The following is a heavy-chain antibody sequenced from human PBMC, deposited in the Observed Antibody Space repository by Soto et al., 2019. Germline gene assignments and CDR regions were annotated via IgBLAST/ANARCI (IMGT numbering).Heavy chain of an antibody. CDR1: GFTVDDYA. J-gene: IGHJ6*02. Sequence: EVQLVESGGDLVQPGRSLRLSCADSGFTVDDYAMHWVRQAPGKGLELVSDLSWNSGNKGYADSVTGRFTISSDNAKNFLYLGMNSLRAEDTALYYCAKEAGLVRFCDWFSTGLDVWGQGTAVTVS. CDR3: AKEAGLVRFCDWFSTGLDV. V-gene: IGHV3-9*01. D-gene: IGHD3-9*01. CDR2: LSWNSGNK.